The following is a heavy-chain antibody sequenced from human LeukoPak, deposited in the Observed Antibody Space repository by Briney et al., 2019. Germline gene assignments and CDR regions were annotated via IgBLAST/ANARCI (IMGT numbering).Heavy chain of an antibody. V-gene: IGHV3-48*02. Sequence: GGPLRLSCAASGFTFSIYGMSGVRQAPGRGVEWLSHISSGGTIHYADSVKGLNTSSRDYAKSSLYLQMSSLRDEDTAVYYCARRYCSGGSCGDGPYFDYWGQGTMVTVSS. J-gene: IGHJ4*02. CDR2: ISSGGTI. D-gene: IGHD2-15*01. CDR3: ARRYCSGGSCGDGPYFDY. CDR1: GFTFSIYG.